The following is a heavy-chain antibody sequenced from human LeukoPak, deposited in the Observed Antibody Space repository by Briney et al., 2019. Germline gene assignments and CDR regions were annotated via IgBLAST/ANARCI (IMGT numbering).Heavy chain of an antibody. V-gene: IGHV3-21*01. CDR2: ISSGSSYV. Sequence: GGSLRLSCAASGFTFSTYSMNWVRQAPRKGLEWGSSISSGSSYVYYADSLKGRFTISRDNAKNSLYLQMNSLIAEDTAVYYCARAHGSGFWSGYSSYFDYWGQGTLVTVSS. J-gene: IGHJ4*02. CDR3: ARAHGSGFWSGYSSYFDY. CDR1: GFTFSTYS. D-gene: IGHD3-3*01.